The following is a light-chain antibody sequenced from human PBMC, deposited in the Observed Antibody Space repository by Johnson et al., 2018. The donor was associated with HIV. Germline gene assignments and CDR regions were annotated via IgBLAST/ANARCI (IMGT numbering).Light chain of an antibody. CDR2: DNN. CDR1: SSNIGNNY. CDR3: GAWHSSLSGGLYL. V-gene: IGLV1-51*01. Sequence: QSVLTQPPSVSAAPGQKVTISCSGSSSNIGNNYVSWYQLLPGTDPKLLIYDNNKRPSGIPDRFSGSKSGTSATLGITGLQTGDEADYYFGAWHSSLSGGLYLFGTGTKVTVL. J-gene: IGLJ1*01.